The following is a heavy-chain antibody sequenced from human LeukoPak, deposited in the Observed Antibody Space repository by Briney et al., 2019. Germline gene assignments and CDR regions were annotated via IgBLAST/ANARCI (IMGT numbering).Heavy chain of an antibody. J-gene: IGHJ6*02. V-gene: IGHV3-23*01. Sequence: PGGSLRLSCAASVFTFSSYGMSWVRQAPGKGLEWVSGISGSGGGTYYADSVKGRFTISRDNSKNTLYLQMNSLRAEDTAVYYCAKDRQQLAPYYYYYGMDVWGQGTTVTVSS. CDR2: ISGSGGGT. D-gene: IGHD6-13*01. CDR3: AKDRQQLAPYYYYYGMDV. CDR1: VFTFSSYG.